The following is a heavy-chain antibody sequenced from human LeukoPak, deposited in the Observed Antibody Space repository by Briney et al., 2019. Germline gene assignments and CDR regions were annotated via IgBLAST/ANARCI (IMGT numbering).Heavy chain of an antibody. V-gene: IGHV4-59*01. CDR1: GGSISSYY. J-gene: IGHJ6*02. Sequence: SETLSLTCTVSGGSISSYYWSWIRQPPGKGLEWIGYIYYSGSPNYNPSLKSRVTISVDTSKNQFSLKVSSVTAADTAVYYCARETYDYYGMDVWGQGTTVTVSS. CDR3: ARETYDYYGMDV. CDR2: IYYSGSP.